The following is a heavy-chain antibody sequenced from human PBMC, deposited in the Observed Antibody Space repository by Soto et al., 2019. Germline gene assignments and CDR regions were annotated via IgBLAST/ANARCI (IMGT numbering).Heavy chain of an antibody. D-gene: IGHD2-2*01. Sequence: PSETLSLTCAASGGSISRRNCLNLVRAPPGEGLEWIGEIHHSGSTNYNPSLKSRVTISVDKSKNQFCLKLNSVTAADTAVYYCARVRQGCSSTSCYFDPWGQGTLVTVSS. V-gene: IGHV4-4*02. J-gene: IGHJ5*02. CDR3: ARVRQGCSSTSCYFDP. CDR2: IHHSGST. CDR1: GGSISRRNC.